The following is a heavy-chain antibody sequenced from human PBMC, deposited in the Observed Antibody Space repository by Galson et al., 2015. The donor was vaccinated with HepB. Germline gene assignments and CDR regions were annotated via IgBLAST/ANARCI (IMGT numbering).Heavy chain of an antibody. J-gene: IGHJ6*03. D-gene: IGHD1-7*01. V-gene: IGHV3-48*02. CDR2: ISSSSITL. CDR3: ARIGVGGNYHDDSYSYYYFMDV. CDR1: GFTFNSYS. Sequence: SLRLSCAASGFTFNSYSMNWVRQAPGKGLEWVSYISSSSITLHYADSVKGRFTISRDNAKNSLDLQMNSLTDEDTAVYYCARIGVGGNYHDDSYSYYYFMDVWGKGTTVTVSS.